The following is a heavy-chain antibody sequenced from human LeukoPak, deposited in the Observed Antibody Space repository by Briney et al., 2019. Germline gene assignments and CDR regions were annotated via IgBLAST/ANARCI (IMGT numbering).Heavy chain of an antibody. D-gene: IGHD4-17*01. Sequence: TGGSLRLSCAASGFTFSSYSMNWVRQAPGKGLEWDSSISSSSSYIYYADSVKGRFTISRDNAKNSLYLQMNSLRAEDTAVYYCARVIELYGDYGSPGDYWGQGTLVTVSS. V-gene: IGHV3-21*01. CDR3: ARVIELYGDYGSPGDY. CDR1: GFTFSSYS. CDR2: ISSSSSYI. J-gene: IGHJ4*01.